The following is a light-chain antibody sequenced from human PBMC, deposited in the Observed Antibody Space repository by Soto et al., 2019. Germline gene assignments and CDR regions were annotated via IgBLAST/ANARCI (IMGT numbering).Light chain of an antibody. Sequence: DIHLTQSPSFLSASVGDSVTITCRASQSISSWLAWYQQKPGKAPKLLIYKASSLESGVPSRFSGSGSGTEFALTISRLQPDDFGTYYCQQYSSFPYTFGQGTKVDIK. CDR1: QSISSW. CDR3: QQYSSFPYT. V-gene: IGKV1-5*03. J-gene: IGKJ2*01. CDR2: KAS.